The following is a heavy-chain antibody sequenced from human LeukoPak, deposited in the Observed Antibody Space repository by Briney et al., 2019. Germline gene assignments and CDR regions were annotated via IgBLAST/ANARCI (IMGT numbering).Heavy chain of an antibody. J-gene: IGHJ4*02. CDR2: IYHSGST. CDR3: ARAKLLTPYGSGSYTIDY. Sequence: SETLSLTCAVSGGSISSSNWWSWVRQPPGKGLEWIGEIYHSGSTNYNPSLKSRVTISVDKSKSQFSLKLSSVTAADTAVYYCARAKLLTPYGSGSYTIDYWGQGTLVTVSS. CDR1: GGSISSSNW. D-gene: IGHD3-10*01. V-gene: IGHV4-4*02.